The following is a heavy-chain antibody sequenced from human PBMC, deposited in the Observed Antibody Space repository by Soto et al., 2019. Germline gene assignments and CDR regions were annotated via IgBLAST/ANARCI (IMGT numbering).Heavy chain of an antibody. Sequence: SETLSLTCTVSGGSISSSSYYWGWIRQPPGKGLEWIGSIYYSGSTYYNPSLKSRVTISVDTSKNQFSLKLSSVTAADTAVYYCARQFFGYGDYFAEFDYWGQGTLVTVSS. J-gene: IGHJ4*02. CDR1: GGSISSSSYY. CDR3: ARQFFGYGDYFAEFDY. V-gene: IGHV4-39*01. CDR2: IYYSGST. D-gene: IGHD4-17*01.